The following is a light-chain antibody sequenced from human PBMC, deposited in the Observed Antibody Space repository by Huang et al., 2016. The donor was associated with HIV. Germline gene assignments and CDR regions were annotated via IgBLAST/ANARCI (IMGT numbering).Light chain of an antibody. J-gene: IGKJ3*01. Sequence: ERVMTQSPVTLSVSPGERATFSCRASQSISSKLAWYQQKPGQAPRLLIYGASTRATGIPARFSGSGSVTEFTLTISSLKSEDFAVYYCQQYNNWPFTFGPGTRVDIK. CDR3: QQYNNWPFT. CDR2: GAS. V-gene: IGKV3-15*01. CDR1: QSISSK.